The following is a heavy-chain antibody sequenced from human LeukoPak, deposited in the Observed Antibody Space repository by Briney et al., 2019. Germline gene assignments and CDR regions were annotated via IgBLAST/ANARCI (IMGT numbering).Heavy chain of an antibody. D-gene: IGHD2-15*01. J-gene: IGHJ6*03. CDR1: GFTFRKYN. Sequence: PGGSLRLSCAASGFTFRKYNMNWVRQAPGKGLEWVSYISSSGSTIYYADSVKGRFTISRDNAKNSLFLQMNSLRAEDTAVYYCARVLRYCSGGNCYSGGLGYMDVWGKGTTVTISS. V-gene: IGHV3-48*04. CDR2: ISSSGSTI. CDR3: ARVLRYCSGGNCYSGGLGYMDV.